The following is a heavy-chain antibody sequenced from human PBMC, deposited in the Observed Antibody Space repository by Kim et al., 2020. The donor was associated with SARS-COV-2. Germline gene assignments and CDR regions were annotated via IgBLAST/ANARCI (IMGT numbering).Heavy chain of an antibody. D-gene: IGHD5-12*01. Sequence: SETLSLTCTVSGDSISSGGYYWSWIRQHPGKGLEWIGYIYYSGSTYYNPSLKSRVTISVDTSKNQFSLKLSSVTAADTAVYYCAREGYSGYPTFNWFDPWGQGTLVTVSS. CDR1: GDSISSGGYY. CDR3: AREGYSGYPTFNWFDP. V-gene: IGHV4-31*03. J-gene: IGHJ5*02. CDR2: IYYSGST.